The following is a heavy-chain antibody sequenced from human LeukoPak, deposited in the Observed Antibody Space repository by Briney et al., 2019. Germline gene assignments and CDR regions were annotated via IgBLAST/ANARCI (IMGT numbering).Heavy chain of an antibody. CDR2: ISASGGST. J-gene: IGHJ6*03. D-gene: IGHD3-10*01. CDR1: GFTFSSYA. V-gene: IGHV3-23*01. Sequence: GGSLRLSCAASGFTFSSYAMSWVRQAPGKGLEWVSAISASGGSTNYADSVKGRFTISRDNSKNTVYLQMNSLRAEDTAVYYCAKVMKGSERLTMVRGVIIKTAGLYYMDVWGKGTTVTVSS. CDR3: AKVMKGSERLTMVRGVIIKTAGLYYMDV.